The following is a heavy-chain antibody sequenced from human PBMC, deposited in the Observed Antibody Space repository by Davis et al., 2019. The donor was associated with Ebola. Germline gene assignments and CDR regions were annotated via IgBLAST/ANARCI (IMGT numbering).Heavy chain of an antibody. Sequence: ASVKVSCKTSGYTFRNYDINWVRQATGQGLEWMGWINPNTGGIDYAQKFQGRVTMTRDMSISTGYMELSSLTFDDAAVYYCVRVGRYRGSRTSYWSRRGPKSYDVGDVWGQGTTVASP. CDR3: VRVGRYRGSRTSYWSRRGPKSYDVGDV. J-gene: IGHJ6*02. V-gene: IGHV1-2*02. CDR2: INPNTGGI. D-gene: IGHD3-10*01. CDR1: GYTFRNYD.